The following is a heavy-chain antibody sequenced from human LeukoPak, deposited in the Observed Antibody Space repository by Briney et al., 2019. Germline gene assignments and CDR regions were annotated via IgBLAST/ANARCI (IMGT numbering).Heavy chain of an antibody. CDR1: GFTFNNFG. CDR3: AKDLHGGYSSDY. V-gene: IGHV3-30*02. Sequence: GGSLRLSCAASGFTFNNFGMHWVPQAPGKGREWVSFIGYEGVHKYYAYSVKGRFTMSKDNSKATLYLQMNSLRPEDTAVYYCAKDLHGGYSSDYWGQGTLVTVFS. D-gene: IGHD4-23*01. J-gene: IGHJ4*02. CDR2: IGYEGVHK.